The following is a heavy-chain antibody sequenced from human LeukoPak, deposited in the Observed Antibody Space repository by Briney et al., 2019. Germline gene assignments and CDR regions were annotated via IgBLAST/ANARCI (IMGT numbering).Heavy chain of an antibody. CDR2: IWFDGGNK. CDR1: GFTFSSYG. J-gene: IGHJ4*02. D-gene: IGHD1-26*01. Sequence: GGSLRLSCAVSGFTFSSYGMHWVRQTPGKGLEWVAVIWFDGGNKYYGDSVKGRFTISRDNSKNTLYLQMNSLRAEDTAVYYCAKEWELPEAWGQGTLVTVSS. CDR3: AKEWELPEA. V-gene: IGHV3-33*06.